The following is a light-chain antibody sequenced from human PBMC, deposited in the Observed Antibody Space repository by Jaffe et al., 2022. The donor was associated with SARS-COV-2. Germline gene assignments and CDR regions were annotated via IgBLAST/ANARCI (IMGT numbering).Light chain of an antibody. CDR2: RNY. V-gene: IGLV1-47*01. CDR3: ASWDDSLSGFVI. CDR1: GSNIGSNY. J-gene: IGLJ2*01. Sequence: QSVLTQPPSAAGTPGQRVTISCSGSGSNIGSNYVSWYQQLPGTAPKLLIYRNYQRPSGVPDRFSGSKSGTSASLAISGLRSEDEADYYCASWDDSLSGFVIFGGGTKLIVL.